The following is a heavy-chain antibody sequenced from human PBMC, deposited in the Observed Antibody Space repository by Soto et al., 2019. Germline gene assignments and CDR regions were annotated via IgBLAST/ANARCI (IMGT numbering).Heavy chain of an antibody. CDR1: GGSISSYY. CDR2: IYYSGST. Sequence: SETLSLTCTVSGGSISSYYWSWIRKPPGKGLEWIGYIYYSGSTNYNPSLKSRVTISVDTSKNQFSLKLSSVTAADTAVYYCARSGSTGTPLATGYWGQGTLVTVSS. J-gene: IGHJ4*02. V-gene: IGHV4-59*01. CDR3: ARSGSTGTPLATGY. D-gene: IGHD1-1*01.